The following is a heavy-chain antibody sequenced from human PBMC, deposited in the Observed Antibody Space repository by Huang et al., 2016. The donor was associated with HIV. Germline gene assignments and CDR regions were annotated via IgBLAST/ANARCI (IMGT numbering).Heavy chain of an antibody. CDR3: ARAKDSWDAYDI. CDR1: GFTFSSHA. J-gene: IGHJ3*02. CDR2: ISNDGSNK. V-gene: IGHV3-30-3*01. Sequence: QVQLVESGGGVVQPGRSLRLSCAASGFTFSSHAMHWVRQAPVKGLEGVEVISNDGSNKYYADSVKGRFTFSRDNSKNTLYLQMNSLRAEDTAVFYCARAKDSWDAYDIWGQGTMVTVSS.